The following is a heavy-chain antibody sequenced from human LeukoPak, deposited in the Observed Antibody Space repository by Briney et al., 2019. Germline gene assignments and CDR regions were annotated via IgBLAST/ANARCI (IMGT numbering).Heavy chain of an antibody. D-gene: IGHD6-19*01. J-gene: IGHJ4*02. CDR2: ISGSSSYI. V-gene: IGHV3-21*01. CDR1: GFTLSSYA. CDR3: ARDISSGIDY. Sequence: KSGGSLRLSCAASGFTLSSYAMSWVRQAPGKGLEWVSFISGSSSYIYYIDSVKGRFTISRDNAKNSLYLQMNSLRAEDTAVYYCARDISSGIDYWGQGTLVTVSS.